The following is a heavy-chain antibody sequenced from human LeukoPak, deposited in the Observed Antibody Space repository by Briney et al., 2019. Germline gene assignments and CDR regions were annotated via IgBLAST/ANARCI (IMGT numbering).Heavy chain of an antibody. D-gene: IGHD5-12*01. CDR2: IYPGDSDT. CDR1: GYSFTSYW. CDR3: ARHLLGAYSGYDWDYYFDY. Sequence: GESLKISCKGSGYSFTSYWIGWVRQMPGKGLEWMGIIYPGDSDTRYSPSFQGQVTISADKSISTAYLQWSSLKASDTAMYYRARHLLGAYSGYDWDYYFDYWGQGTLVTVSS. J-gene: IGHJ4*02. V-gene: IGHV5-51*01.